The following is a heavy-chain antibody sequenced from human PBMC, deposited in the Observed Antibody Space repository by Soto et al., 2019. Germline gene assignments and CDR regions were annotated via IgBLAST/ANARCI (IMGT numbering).Heavy chain of an antibody. CDR2: TYYRCKWYK. V-gene: IGHV6-1*01. CDR1: GDSVSSNSAG. Sequence: QVQLQQSGPGLVKPSQTLSLTCDISGDSVSSNSAGWNWIRQTPSRGIEWLGRTYYRCKWYKNYALSVKRRVSVNPATAKNEFSLQLNSVTPEDTAVYYCARGSWADVSGHYYMDVWGKGTTVTVSS. J-gene: IGHJ6*03. CDR3: ARGSWADVSGHYYMDV. D-gene: IGHD1-26*01.